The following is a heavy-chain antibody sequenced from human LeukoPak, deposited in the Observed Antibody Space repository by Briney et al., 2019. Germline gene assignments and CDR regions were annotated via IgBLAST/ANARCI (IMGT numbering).Heavy chain of an antibody. J-gene: IGHJ4*02. D-gene: IGHD3-10*01. V-gene: IGHV4-38-2*02. CDR1: GYSISSGYY. Sequence: SETLSLTCTVSGYSISSGYYWGWIRQPPGKGLEWIGSIYHSGSTYYNPSLKSRVTISVDTSKNHFSLKLSSVTAADTAVYYCARSVPYYYGSGTYFDYWGQGTLVTVSS. CDR3: ARSVPYYYGSGTYFDY. CDR2: IYHSGST.